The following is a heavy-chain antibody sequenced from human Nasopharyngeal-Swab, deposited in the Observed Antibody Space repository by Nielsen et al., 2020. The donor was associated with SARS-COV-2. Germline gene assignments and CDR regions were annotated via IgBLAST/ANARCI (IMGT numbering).Heavy chain of an antibody. J-gene: IGHJ4*02. CDR3: ARRVIEMATIDY. V-gene: IGHV5-51*01. CDR1: GYSFTSYW. CDR2: IYPGDSGT. Sequence: GESLKISCQASGYSFTSYWIGWVRQMPGKGLEWMGIIYPGDSGTRYSPSFQGQVTISADKSISTAYLQWSSLKASDTAMYYCARRVIEMATIDYWGQGTLVTVSS. D-gene: IGHD5-24*01.